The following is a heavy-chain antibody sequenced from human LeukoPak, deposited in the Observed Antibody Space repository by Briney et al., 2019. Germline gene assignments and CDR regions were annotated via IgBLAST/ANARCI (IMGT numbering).Heavy chain of an antibody. CDR1: GGSISSYY. J-gene: IGHJ4*02. D-gene: IGHD6-6*01. V-gene: IGHV4-59*08. Sequence: SETLSLTCTVSGGSISSYYWSWIRQPPGKGLEWIGYVSYSGSTNYNPSLKSRVTISVDTSKNQFSLKLSSVTAADTAVYYCARHMAGAARQFDYWGQGTLVTVSS. CDR3: ARHMAGAARQFDY. CDR2: VSYSGST.